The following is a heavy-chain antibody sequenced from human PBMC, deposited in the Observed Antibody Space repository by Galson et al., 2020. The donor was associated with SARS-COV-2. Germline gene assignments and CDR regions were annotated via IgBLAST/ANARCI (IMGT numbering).Heavy chain of an antibody. CDR3: ARLEGYSYGYRGFDY. Sequence: GESLKISCAASGFTFRSYWMHWVRQAPGKGLVWVSRISSDGSTTSYADSVKGRFTISRDNAKKTLYLQMNSLRAEDTAVYYCARLEGYSYGYRGFDYWGQGTLVTVSS. D-gene: IGHD5-18*01. J-gene: IGHJ4*02. CDR1: GFTFRSYW. V-gene: IGHV3-74*01. CDR2: ISSDGSTT.